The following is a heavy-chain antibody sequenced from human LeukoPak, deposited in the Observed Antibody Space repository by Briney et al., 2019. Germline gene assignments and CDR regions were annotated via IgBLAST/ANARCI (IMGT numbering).Heavy chain of an antibody. CDR2: IYYSGST. V-gene: IGHV4-30-4*01. CDR1: GGSISSGDYY. CDR3: ARGECSSNSCYYFDY. D-gene: IGHD2-2*01. Sequence: SETLSLTCTVSGGSISSGDYYWSWIRQPPGRGLEWLWYIYYSGSTYYNPSIKSRVTISVDTSKNQFSLKLSSVTDADTAVYYCARGECSSNSCYYFDYWGQGTLVTVSS. J-gene: IGHJ4*02.